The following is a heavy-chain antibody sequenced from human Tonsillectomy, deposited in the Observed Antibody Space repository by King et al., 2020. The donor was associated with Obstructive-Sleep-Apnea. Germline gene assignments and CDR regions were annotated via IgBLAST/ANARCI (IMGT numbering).Heavy chain of an antibody. CDR3: TCPLTGYSSSWYFDS. V-gene: IGHV4-39*01. J-gene: IGHJ4*02. D-gene: IGHD6-13*01. Sequence: QLQLQESGPGLVKPSETLSLSCTVSGGSVSSSSYYWGWIRQPPGKGLEWIGSIYYSGSTYYSPSLKSRVAISIDTAKNQFSLNLTSVTAADTAVYYCTCPLTGYSSSWYFDSWGQGTLVTVSS. CDR1: GGSVSSSSYY. CDR2: IYYSGST.